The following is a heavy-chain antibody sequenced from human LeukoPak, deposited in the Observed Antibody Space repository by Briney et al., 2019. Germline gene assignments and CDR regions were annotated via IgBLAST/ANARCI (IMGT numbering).Heavy chain of an antibody. CDR3: ARARLTTGRIAVDY. D-gene: IGHD1-1*01. Sequence: PSETLSLTCAVYGGSFSGYYWSWIRQPPGKGLEWIGEINHSGSTNYNPSLKSRVTISVDTSKNQFSLKLSSVTAADTAVYYCARARLTTGRIAVDYWGQGTLVTVSS. CDR2: INHSGST. V-gene: IGHV4-34*01. J-gene: IGHJ4*02. CDR1: GGSFSGYY.